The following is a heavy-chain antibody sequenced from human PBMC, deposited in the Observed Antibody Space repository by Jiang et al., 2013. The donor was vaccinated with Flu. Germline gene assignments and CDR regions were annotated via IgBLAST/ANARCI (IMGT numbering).Heavy chain of an antibody. CDR3: ARLNTVTTYREGTFDP. J-gene: IGHJ5*02. Sequence: GAEVKKPGESLKISCKGSGFFFSSYWIAWVRQMPGKGLEWMGIIYPGDSDTRYSPSFQGQVTVSADKSISTAYLQWSSLKASDTAMYYCARLNTVTTYREGTFDPWGQGTLVTVSS. D-gene: IGHD4-11*01. CDR1: GFFFSSYW. CDR2: IYPGDSDT. V-gene: IGHV5-51*01.